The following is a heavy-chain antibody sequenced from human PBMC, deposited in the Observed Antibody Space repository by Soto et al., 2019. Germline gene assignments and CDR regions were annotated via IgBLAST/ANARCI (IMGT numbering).Heavy chain of an antibody. J-gene: IGHJ4*02. D-gene: IGHD3-22*01. CDR1: GFTFSSYA. V-gene: IGHV3-30-3*01. CDR2: ISYDGSNK. CDR3: ARDHGITMILVDY. Sequence: QVQLVESGGGVVQPGRSLRLSCAASGFTFSSYAMHWVRQAPGKGLEWVAVISYDGSNKYYADSVKGRFTISRDNSKNTMYLQMNSPRSEDTAVYYCARDHGITMILVDYWGQGTLVTVSS.